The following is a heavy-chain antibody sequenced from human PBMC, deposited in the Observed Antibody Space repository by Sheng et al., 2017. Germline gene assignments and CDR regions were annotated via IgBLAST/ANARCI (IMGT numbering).Heavy chain of an antibody. Sequence: QVQLVQSGAEVKKPGSSVKVSCKASGGTFSSYAISWVRQAPGQGLEWMGGIIPILGIANYAQKFQGRVTITADKSTSTAYMELSSLRSEDTAVYYCARAFCSGGSCYSRDYYYYYMDVWGKGTTVTVSS. CDR2: IIPILGIA. CDR3: ARAFCSGGSCYSRDYYYYYMDV. J-gene: IGHJ6*03. CDR1: GGTFSSYA. V-gene: IGHV1-69*04. D-gene: IGHD2-15*01.